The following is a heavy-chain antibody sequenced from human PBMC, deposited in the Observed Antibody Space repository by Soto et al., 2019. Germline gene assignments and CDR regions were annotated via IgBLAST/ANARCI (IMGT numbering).Heavy chain of an antibody. CDR1: GGSISSGDYY. D-gene: IGHD2-8*02. V-gene: IGHV4-30-4*01. J-gene: IGHJ4*02. CDR2: IYYSGRT. Sequence: QVQLQESGPGLVKPSQTLSLTCTVSGGSISSGDYYWSWIRQPPGMGLAWLGYIYYSGRTYYNPSIKSRVTISVDTSTNQFSLKLSSVTAADTAVYYGARGGSDLLARIFYWGQGTLVTVAS. CDR3: ARGGSDLLARIFY.